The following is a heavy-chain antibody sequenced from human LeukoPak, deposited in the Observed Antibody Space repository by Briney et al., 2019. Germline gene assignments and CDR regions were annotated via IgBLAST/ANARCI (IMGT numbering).Heavy chain of an antibody. Sequence: ASVKVSCKASGYTFTSYDINWARQATGQGLEWMGWMNPNSGNTGYAQKFQGRVTMTRNTSISTAYMELSSLRSEDTAVYYCARFVVIAYYYYYGMDVWGQGTTVTVSS. V-gene: IGHV1-8*01. J-gene: IGHJ6*02. CDR1: GYTFTSYD. CDR3: ARFVVIAYYYYYGMDV. CDR2: MNPNSGNT. D-gene: IGHD3-22*01.